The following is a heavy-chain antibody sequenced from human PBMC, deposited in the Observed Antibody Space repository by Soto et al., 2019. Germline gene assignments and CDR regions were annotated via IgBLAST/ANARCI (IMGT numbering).Heavy chain of an antibody. Sequence: GGSLRLSCAASGCTVSSNYMSWVRQAPGKGLEWVSVIYSGGSTYYADSVKGRFTISRDNSKNTLYLQMNSLRAEDTAVYYCAREGNNNGFDPWGQGTLVTVSS. CDR2: IYSGGST. CDR3: AREGNNNGFDP. CDR1: GCTVSSNY. V-gene: IGHV3-53*01. J-gene: IGHJ5*02.